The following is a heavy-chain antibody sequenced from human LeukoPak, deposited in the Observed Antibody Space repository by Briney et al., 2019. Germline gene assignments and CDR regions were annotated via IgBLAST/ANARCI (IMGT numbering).Heavy chain of an antibody. CDR2: ISAYNGNT. CDR1: GYTFTSYG. Sequence: ASVKVSCMASGYTFTSYGISWVRQAPGQGLEWMGWISAYNGNTNYAQKLQGRVTMTTDTSTSTAYMELRSLRSDDTAVYYCARDRTYDSSGYSLYWGQGTLVTVSS. D-gene: IGHD3-22*01. J-gene: IGHJ4*02. V-gene: IGHV1-18*01. CDR3: ARDRTYDSSGYSLY.